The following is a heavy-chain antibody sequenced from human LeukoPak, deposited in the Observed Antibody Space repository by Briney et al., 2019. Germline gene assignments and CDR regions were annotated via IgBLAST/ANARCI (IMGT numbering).Heavy chain of an antibody. J-gene: IGHJ4*02. D-gene: IGHD1-26*01. Sequence: PGGSLRLSCEASGFTFSNYSMHWVRQAPGKGLEWVSYISSRSDISYADSVKGRFTISRDNAKNSLYLQMNSLRAEDTAVYYCMSGNYYEGSDYWGQGTLVTVSS. CDR1: GFTFSNYS. CDR2: ISSRSDI. CDR3: MSGNYYEGSDY. V-gene: IGHV3-48*04.